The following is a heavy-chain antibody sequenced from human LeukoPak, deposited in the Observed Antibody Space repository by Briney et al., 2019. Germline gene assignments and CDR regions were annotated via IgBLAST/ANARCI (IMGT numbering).Heavy chain of an antibody. J-gene: IGHJ4*02. CDR1: GFTFSSYA. V-gene: IGHV3-30-3*01. D-gene: IGHD6-19*01. CDR3: ARVTTSGWSHPFDY. CDR2: ISYDGSNK. Sequence: GGSLRLSCAASGFTFSSYAIHWVRQAPGKGLEWVAVISYDGSNKHYADSVKGRFTISRDNSNNTLYLQMNSLRAEDTAVYYCARVTTSGWSHPFDYWGQGTLVTVSS.